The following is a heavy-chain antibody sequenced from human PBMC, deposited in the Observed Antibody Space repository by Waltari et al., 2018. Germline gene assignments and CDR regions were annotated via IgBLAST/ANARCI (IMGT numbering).Heavy chain of an antibody. J-gene: IGHJ3*02. CDR3: ASLGYGDYVAAFDI. Sequence: EVQLVESGGGLVQPGGSLRSSCAASGFTFSSYEMNWVRQAPGKGLEWVSYISRSGSSIYYADSVKGRFTISRDNAKNSLYLQMNSLRAEDTAVYYCASLGYGDYVAAFDIWGQGTMVTVSS. V-gene: IGHV3-48*03. CDR1: GFTFSSYE. CDR2: ISRSGSSI. D-gene: IGHD4-17*01.